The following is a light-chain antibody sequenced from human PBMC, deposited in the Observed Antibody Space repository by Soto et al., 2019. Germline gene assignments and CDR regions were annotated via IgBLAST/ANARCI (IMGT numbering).Light chain of an antibody. CDR2: STN. CDR1: ISNIGTNT. Sequence: QSVLTQPPSASGTPGQRVTISCSGSISNIGTNTINWYLQLPGTAPKLLIYSTNQRPSGVPDRFSGSKSDTSASLAISGLQSEDEADYYCESWDDSLNGRVFGTGTKLTVL. CDR3: ESWDDSLNGRV. J-gene: IGLJ1*01. V-gene: IGLV1-44*01.